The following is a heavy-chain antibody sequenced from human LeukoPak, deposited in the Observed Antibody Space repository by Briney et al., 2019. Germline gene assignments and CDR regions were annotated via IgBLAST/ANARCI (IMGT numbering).Heavy chain of an antibody. CDR2: IYGGGST. Sequence: PGGSLRLSCAASGFAVSNNYMSWVRQAPGKGLKWVPIIYGGGSTYYADSVNGRFTISRHNSKNTLFPQMNSLRTEDTAVYYCARAYDSSGYWPEYFHHWGQGTLVTVSS. J-gene: IGHJ1*01. V-gene: IGHV3-53*04. D-gene: IGHD3-22*01. CDR3: ARAYDSSGYWPEYFHH. CDR1: GFAVSNNY.